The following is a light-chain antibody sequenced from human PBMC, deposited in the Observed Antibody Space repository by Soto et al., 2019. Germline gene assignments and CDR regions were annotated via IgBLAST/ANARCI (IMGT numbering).Light chain of an antibody. CDR1: QTITTY. Sequence: DIQMTQSPSSLSASVGDRVTITCRASQTITTYLNWYQQKPGKAPNLLIYGASRLPSGVPSSFTGSGSGTDFTLTISSLQPEDFATYHCQQSHSTPWTFGQGTKVEIK. CDR2: GAS. CDR3: QQSHSTPWT. V-gene: IGKV1-39*01. J-gene: IGKJ1*01.